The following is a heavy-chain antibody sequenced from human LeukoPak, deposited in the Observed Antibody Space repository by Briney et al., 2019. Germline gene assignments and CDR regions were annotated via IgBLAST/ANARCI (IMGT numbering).Heavy chain of an antibody. J-gene: IGHJ4*02. D-gene: IGHD2-2*02. CDR1: GFTFSSYW. CDR2: IKQDKSEK. CDR3: ARNLGYCSSTSCYTGTGDY. Sequence: GGSLRLSCAASGFTFSSYWMSWVRQAPGKGLECVANIKQDKSEKYYVDSVKGRFTISRDNAKNSLYLQMNSLRAEDTAVYYCARNLGYCSSTSCYTGTGDYWGQGTLVSVSS. V-gene: IGHV3-7*01.